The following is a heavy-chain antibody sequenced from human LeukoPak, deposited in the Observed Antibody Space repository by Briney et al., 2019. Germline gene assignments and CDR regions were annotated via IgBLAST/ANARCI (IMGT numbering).Heavy chain of an antibody. Sequence: PGGSLRLSCAASGFTVSSNYMSWVRQAPGKGLEWVSVIYSGGSTYYADSVKGRFTISRDKSKNTLYLQMNSLRAEDTAVYYCARVRPYDYVWGSYRPLDYWGQGTLVTVSS. V-gene: IGHV3-53*01. D-gene: IGHD3-16*02. CDR1: GFTVSSNY. J-gene: IGHJ4*02. CDR2: IYSGGST. CDR3: ARVRPYDYVWGSYRPLDY.